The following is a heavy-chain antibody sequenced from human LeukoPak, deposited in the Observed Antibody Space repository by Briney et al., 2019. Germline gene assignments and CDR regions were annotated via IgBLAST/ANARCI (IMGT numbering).Heavy chain of an antibody. CDR1: GGSISSSSYY. J-gene: IGHJ4*02. V-gene: IGHV4-39*01. D-gene: IGHD3-22*01. CDR2: IYYSGST. CDR3: ARGVRNYSDRKIDY. Sequence: SETLSLTCTVSGGSISSSSYYWGWIRQPPGKGLEWIGSIYYSGSTYYNPSLKSRVTISVDTSKNQFSLKLSSVTAADTAVYYCARGVRNYSDRKIDYWGQGTLVTVSS.